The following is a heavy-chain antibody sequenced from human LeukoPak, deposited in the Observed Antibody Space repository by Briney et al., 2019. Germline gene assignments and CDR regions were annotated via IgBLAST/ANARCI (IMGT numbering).Heavy chain of an antibody. J-gene: IGHJ6*03. CDR2: VYYSGST. Sequence: SETLSLTCTVSGGSISSSSYYWGWIRQPPGKELQWIASVYYSGSTYYNPSLKSRVTISVDTSKNQFSLKLSSVTAADTAVYYCARHRPYYPMDVWGKGTTVTISS. CDR3: ARHRPYYPMDV. CDR1: GGSISSSSYY. V-gene: IGHV4-39*01. D-gene: IGHD3-22*01.